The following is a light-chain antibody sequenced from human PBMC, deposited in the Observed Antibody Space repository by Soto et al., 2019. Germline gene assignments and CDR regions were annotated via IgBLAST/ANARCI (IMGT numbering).Light chain of an antibody. J-gene: IGKJ2*01. CDR2: GAS. CDR3: QQYGSSPFT. Sequence: EIVLTQSPGILSLSPGKRATLSCRASQSISSNYLAWYQQKPGQAPRLLIYGASSRATGIPDRFSGSGSGTDFTLTISRLEPEDFAVYYCQQYGSSPFTFGQGTKVDIK. V-gene: IGKV3-20*01. CDR1: QSISSNY.